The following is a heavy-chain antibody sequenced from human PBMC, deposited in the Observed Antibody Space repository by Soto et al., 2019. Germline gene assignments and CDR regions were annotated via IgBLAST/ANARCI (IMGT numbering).Heavy chain of an antibody. J-gene: IGHJ6*02. Sequence: PGGSLRLSCAASGFTFSDYGMHWVRQAPGEGLQWVAVIWFDGGNEHYADSVKGRFTISRDNSKNTLYLQMYSLRAGDTAVYYCARGSLYCSSTSCSYGMDVWGQGTTVTVSS. CDR1: GFTFSDYG. D-gene: IGHD2-15*01. V-gene: IGHV3-33*01. CDR3: ARGSLYCSSTSCSYGMDV. CDR2: IWFDGGNE.